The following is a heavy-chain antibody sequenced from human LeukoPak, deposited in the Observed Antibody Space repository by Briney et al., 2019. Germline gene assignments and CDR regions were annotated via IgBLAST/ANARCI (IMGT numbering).Heavy chain of an antibody. CDR3: ARGVRPDY. V-gene: IGHV4-34*01. CDR1: GGFFSGYY. J-gene: IGHJ4*02. Sequence: PSETLSLPCAVYGGFFSGYYWICIRQPTGKGLEWIGEINQSGSTNYNPSLKGRVTISVDTSRNQFSRKLSSVSAADTAVYYCARGVRPDYWGQGTLVTVSS. CDR2: INQSGST.